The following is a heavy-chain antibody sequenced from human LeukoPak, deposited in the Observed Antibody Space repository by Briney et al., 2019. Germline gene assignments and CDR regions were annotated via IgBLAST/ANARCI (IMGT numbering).Heavy chain of an antibody. J-gene: IGHJ6*02. D-gene: IGHD3-9*01. V-gene: IGHV3-48*03. Sequence: GGSLRLSCAASGFTFSSYEMNWVRQAPGKGLEWVSYISSSGSTIYYADSVKGRFTVSRDNAENSLYLQMNSLGAEDTAVYYCARGDNDILTGSPAVWGMDVWGQGTTVTVSS. CDR2: ISSSGSTI. CDR3: ARGDNDILTGSPAVWGMDV. CDR1: GFTFSSYE.